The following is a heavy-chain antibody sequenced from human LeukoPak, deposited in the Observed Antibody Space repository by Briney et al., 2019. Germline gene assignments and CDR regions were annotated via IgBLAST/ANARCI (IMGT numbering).Heavy chain of an antibody. CDR2: INHSGST. Sequence: SETLSLTCAVYGGSFSGYYWSWIRQPPGKGLEWIGEINHSGSTNYNPSLKSRVTISVDTSKNQFSLKLSSVTAADTAVYYCARQFYGSGSYYPPYYYMDVWGKGTTVTISS. CDR1: GGSFSGYY. D-gene: IGHD3-10*01. V-gene: IGHV4-34*01. CDR3: ARQFYGSGSYYPPYYYMDV. J-gene: IGHJ6*03.